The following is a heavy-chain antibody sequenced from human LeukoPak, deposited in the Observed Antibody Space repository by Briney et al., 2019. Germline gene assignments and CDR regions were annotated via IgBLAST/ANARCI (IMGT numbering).Heavy chain of an antibody. CDR2: IYTSGST. Sequence: TSETLSLTCTVSGGSISSYYWSWIRQPAGKGLEWIGRIYTSGSTNYNPSLKSRVTMSVDTSKNQFSLKLSSVTAADTAIYYCARDGHYYDSSAPTFGNWFDPWGQGTLVTVSS. CDR1: GGSISSYY. J-gene: IGHJ5*02. CDR3: ARDGHYYDSSAPTFGNWFDP. D-gene: IGHD3-22*01. V-gene: IGHV4-4*07.